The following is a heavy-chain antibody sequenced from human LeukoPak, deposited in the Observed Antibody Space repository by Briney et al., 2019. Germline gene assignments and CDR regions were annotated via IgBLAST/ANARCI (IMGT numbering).Heavy chain of an antibody. CDR1: GFRFDRSW. CDR2: IKEDGSAK. J-gene: IGHJ4*02. D-gene: IGHD3-3*01. V-gene: IGHV3-7*01. Sequence: GGSLRLSCAASGFRFDRSWMTWVRQTPEKGLEWVANIKEDGSAKYYVDSVKGRFSVSRDNTKSSLYLQMNSLRAEDTAVYYCARGFLVLWGQGTLVTVSS. CDR3: ARGFLVL.